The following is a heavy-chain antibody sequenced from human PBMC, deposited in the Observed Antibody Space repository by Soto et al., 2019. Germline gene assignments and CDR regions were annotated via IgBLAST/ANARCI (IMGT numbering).Heavy chain of an antibody. D-gene: IGHD3-22*01. CDR2: IYYSGST. J-gene: IGHJ3*02. V-gene: IGHV4-59*01. CDR3: GRGYYDSSGYHQGAFDI. Sequence: SETLSLTCTVSGGSISSYYWSWIRQPPGKGLEWIGYIYYSGSTDYNPSLKSRVTISVDTSKNQFSLKLSSVTAADTAVYYCGRGYYDSSGYHQGAFDIWGQGTMVT. CDR1: GGSISSYY.